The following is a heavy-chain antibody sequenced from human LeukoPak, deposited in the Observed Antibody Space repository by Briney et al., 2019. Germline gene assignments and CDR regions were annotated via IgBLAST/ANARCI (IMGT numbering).Heavy chain of an antibody. Sequence: GGSLRLSCAASGFTFSSYEMNWVRQAPGKGLEWVSYISSSGSTIYYADSVKGRFTTSRDNAKNSLYLQMNSLRAEDTAVYYCARGGGYYYYYYMDVWGKGTTVTVSS. CDR3: ARGGGYYYYYYMDV. V-gene: IGHV3-48*03. J-gene: IGHJ6*03. CDR1: GFTFSSYE. CDR2: ISSSGSTI.